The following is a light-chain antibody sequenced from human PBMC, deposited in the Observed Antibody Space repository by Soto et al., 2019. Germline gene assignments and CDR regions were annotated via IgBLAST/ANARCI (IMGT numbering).Light chain of an antibody. CDR3: GTWDSSLSADV. V-gene: IGLV1-51*02. J-gene: IGLJ1*01. CDR1: RSSIGDNY. CDR2: ETN. Sequence: QSALTQPPSMSAAPGQKVTISCSGSRSSIGDNYVSWYQHLPGTAPKLLIYETNKRPSGIPDRFSGSKSGTSATLGITGLQTGDEADYYCGTWDSSLSADVFGTGTKLTV.